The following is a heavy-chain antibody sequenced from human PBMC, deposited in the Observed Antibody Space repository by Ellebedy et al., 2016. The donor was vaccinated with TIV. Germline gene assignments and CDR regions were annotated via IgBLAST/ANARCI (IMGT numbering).Heavy chain of an antibody. Sequence: AASVKVSCKASGGTFNNSAISWVRQAPGQGLEWMGRIIPILGIANYAQDFQGRVTITADRSTSKAYMELSRLTSEDTAVYYCATDGIRFLEWVYKYGLDVWGQGTTVTVSS. V-gene: IGHV1-69*04. CDR3: ATDGIRFLEWVYKYGLDV. D-gene: IGHD3-3*01. CDR1: GGTFNNSA. J-gene: IGHJ6*02. CDR2: IIPILGIA.